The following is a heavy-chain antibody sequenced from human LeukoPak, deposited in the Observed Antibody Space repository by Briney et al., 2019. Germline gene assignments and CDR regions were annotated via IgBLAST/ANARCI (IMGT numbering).Heavy chain of an antibody. D-gene: IGHD6-13*01. CDR1: GFTFGSYC. CDR3: ARGQTGYSSSWSDY. Sequence: GGSLRLSCVASGFTFGSYCMHWVRQAPGKGLVWVSRINSDGISTAYADSVKGRFTISRDNAKNTLYLHMNSLRAEDTAVYYCARGQTGYSSSWSDYWGQGTLVTVSS. J-gene: IGHJ4*02. CDR2: INSDGIST. V-gene: IGHV3-74*01.